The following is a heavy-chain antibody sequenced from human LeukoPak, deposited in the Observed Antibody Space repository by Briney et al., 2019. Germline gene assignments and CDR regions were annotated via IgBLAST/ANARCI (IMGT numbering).Heavy chain of an antibody. Sequence: GGSLRLSCAASGFTFSSYGMHWVRQAPGKGLDWVAVISYDGRNKYYADSVKGRFTISRDNSKNTLYLQINSLRAEDTAVYYCARERIAAVGTGWFDPWGQGTLVTVSS. D-gene: IGHD6-13*01. CDR3: ARERIAAVGTGWFDP. J-gene: IGHJ5*02. CDR2: ISYDGRNK. CDR1: GFTFSSYG. V-gene: IGHV3-30*19.